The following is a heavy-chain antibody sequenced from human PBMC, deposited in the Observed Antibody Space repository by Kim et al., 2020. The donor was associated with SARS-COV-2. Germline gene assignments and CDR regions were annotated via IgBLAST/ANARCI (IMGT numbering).Heavy chain of an antibody. Sequence: SQTLSLTCTVSGGSISSYYWSWIRQPPGKGLEWIGYIYYSGSTNYNPSLKSRVTISVDTSKNQFSLKLSSVTAADTAVYYCASGIYGDSRSLWGQGTLVTVSS. CDR1: GGSISSYY. J-gene: IGHJ4*02. CDR2: IYYSGST. V-gene: IGHV4-59*01. D-gene: IGHD4-17*01. CDR3: ASGIYGDSRSL.